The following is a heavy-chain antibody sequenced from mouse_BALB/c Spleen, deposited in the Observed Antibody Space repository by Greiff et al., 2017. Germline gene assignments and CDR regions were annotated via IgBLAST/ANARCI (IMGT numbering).Heavy chain of an antibody. CDR1: GFTFSSFG. J-gene: IGHJ4*01. Sequence: EVMLVESGGGLVQPGGSRKLSCAASGFTFSSFGMHWVRQAPEKGLEWVAYISSGSSTIYYADTVKGRFTISRDNPKNTLFLQMTSLRSEDTAMYYCARYYYDYDGRGYAMDYWGQGTSVTVSS. CDR3: ARYYYDYDGRGYAMDY. CDR2: ISSGSSTI. V-gene: IGHV5-17*02. D-gene: IGHD2-4*01.